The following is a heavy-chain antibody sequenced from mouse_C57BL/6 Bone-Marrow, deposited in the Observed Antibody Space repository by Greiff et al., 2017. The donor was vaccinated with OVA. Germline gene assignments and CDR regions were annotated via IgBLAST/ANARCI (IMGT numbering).Heavy chain of an antibody. J-gene: IGHJ3*01. CDR1: GYTFTSYW. V-gene: IGHV1-69*01. CDR3: ARFTTEVED. CDR2: IDPSDSYT. D-gene: IGHD1-1*01. Sequence: QVQLQQPGAELVMPGASVKLSCKASGYTFTSYWMHWVKQRPGQGLEWIGEIDPSDSYTNYNQKFKGKSTLTVDKSSSTAYMQLSSLTSEDSAVYYCARFTTEVEDWGQGTLVTVSA.